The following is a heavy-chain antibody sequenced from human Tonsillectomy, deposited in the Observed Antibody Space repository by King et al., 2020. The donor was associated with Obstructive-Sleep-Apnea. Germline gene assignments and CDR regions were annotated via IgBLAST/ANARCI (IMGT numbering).Heavy chain of an antibody. Sequence: VQLVESGGGLVQPGGSLRLSCAASGFTFSSYAMSWVRQAPGKGLEWVSAIIGSGGRKYYADSMKGRFTISRDNSKNTLYLQMNSLRAEDTALYYCAKDRTGSSHWGQGTLVTVSS. V-gene: IGHV3-23*04. D-gene: IGHD2-15*01. CDR3: AKDRTGSSH. J-gene: IGHJ4*02. CDR1: GFTFSSYA. CDR2: IIGSGGRK.